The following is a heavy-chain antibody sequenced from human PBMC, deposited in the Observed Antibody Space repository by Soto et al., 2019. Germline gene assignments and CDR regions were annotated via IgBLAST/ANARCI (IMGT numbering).Heavy chain of an antibody. D-gene: IGHD4-17*01. CDR3: ATAAHDYGDYFDY. V-gene: IGHV3-30*03. CDR1: GFTFSSYG. CDR2: ISYDGSNK. Sequence: QVQLVESGGGVVQPGRSLRLSCAASGFTFSSYGMHWVRQAPGKGLEWVAVISYDGSNKYYADSVKGRFNISRDNSKNTLYLQMNSLRAEDTAVYYCATAAHDYGDYFDYWGQGTLVTVSS. J-gene: IGHJ4*02.